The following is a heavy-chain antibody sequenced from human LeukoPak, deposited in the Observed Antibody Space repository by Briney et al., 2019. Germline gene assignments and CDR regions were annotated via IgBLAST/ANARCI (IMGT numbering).Heavy chain of an antibody. D-gene: IGHD6-19*01. Sequence: GESLKISCQTSGYDFRTYWIGWVRQMPGKALEWMGNIYPDDSDTKYGPSFQGQVTISADKSIRTTYLQWTNVTASDTAMYYCARSVAAPLAEYSQVWGQGTLVTVSA. CDR2: IYPDDSDT. CDR1: GYDFRTYW. V-gene: IGHV5-51*01. CDR3: ARSVAAPLAEYSQV. J-gene: IGHJ1*01.